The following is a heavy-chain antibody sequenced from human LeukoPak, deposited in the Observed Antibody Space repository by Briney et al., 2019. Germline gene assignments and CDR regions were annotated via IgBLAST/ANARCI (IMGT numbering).Heavy chain of an antibody. Sequence: SETLSLTCTVSGGSISGYYWTWIRQPPGKGLEWIGYISYSGSTNYNPSLKSRVTISVDTSKNQFSLKLSSVTAADTAVYYCARDRERAFDIWGQGTLVTVSS. V-gene: IGHV4-59*01. J-gene: IGHJ3*02. D-gene: IGHD1-26*01. CDR2: ISYSGST. CDR3: ARDRERAFDI. CDR1: GGSISGYY.